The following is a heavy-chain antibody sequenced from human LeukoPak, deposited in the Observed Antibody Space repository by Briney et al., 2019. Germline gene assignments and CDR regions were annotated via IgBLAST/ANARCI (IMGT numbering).Heavy chain of an antibody. CDR3: ARADDFWSGYRSYYYGMDV. Sequence: PSETLSLTCAVYGGSFSGYYWSWIRQPPGKGLEWIGEINHSGSTNYNPSLKSRVTISVDTSKNQFSLKLSSVTAADTAVYYCARADDFWSGYRSYYYGMDVWGQGTTVTVSS. J-gene: IGHJ6*02. CDR2: INHSGST. V-gene: IGHV4-34*01. D-gene: IGHD3-3*01. CDR1: GGSFSGYY.